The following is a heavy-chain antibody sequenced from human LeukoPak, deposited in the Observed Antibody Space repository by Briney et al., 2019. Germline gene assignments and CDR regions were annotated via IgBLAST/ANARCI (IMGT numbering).Heavy chain of an antibody. J-gene: IGHJ4*02. V-gene: IGHV4-59*01. Sequence: KPSETLSLTCTVSGGSISSYYWSWIRQPPGKGLEWIGYIYYSGSTNYNPSLKSRVTISVDTSKNQFSLKLSSVTAADTAVYYCARGSSGYYPYFDYWGQGTLVTVSS. D-gene: IGHD3-22*01. CDR1: GGSISSYY. CDR3: ARGSSGYYPYFDY. CDR2: IYYSGST.